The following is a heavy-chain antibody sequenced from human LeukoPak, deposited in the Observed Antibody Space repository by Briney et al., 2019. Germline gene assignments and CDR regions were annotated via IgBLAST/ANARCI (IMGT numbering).Heavy chain of an antibody. J-gene: IGHJ5*02. CDR2: ISAYNGNT. CDR1: GNSFTSNG. V-gene: IGHV1-18*01. D-gene: IGHD2-2*01. Sequence: ASVKVSCKASGNSFTSNGITWVRQAPGQGLEWMGWISAYNGNTNYARKLQGRVTMTTDTSTTTAYMELRSLRSDDTAVYYCARSVVPAAPFDPWGQGTLVTVSS. CDR3: ARSVVPAAPFDP.